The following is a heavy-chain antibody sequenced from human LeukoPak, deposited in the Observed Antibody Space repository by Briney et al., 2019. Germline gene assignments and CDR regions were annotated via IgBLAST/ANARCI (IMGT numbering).Heavy chain of an antibody. J-gene: IGHJ4*02. CDR1: GYTFTSYG. CDR3: ARDGIWSGYYQDGY. Sequence: GASVKVSSKASGYTFTSYGICWVRQAPGQGLEWMGWISAYNGNTNYAQKLQGRVTMTTDTSTSTAYMELRSLRSDDTAVYYCARDGIWSGYYQDGYWGQGTLVTVSS. CDR2: ISAYNGNT. D-gene: IGHD3-3*01. V-gene: IGHV1-18*01.